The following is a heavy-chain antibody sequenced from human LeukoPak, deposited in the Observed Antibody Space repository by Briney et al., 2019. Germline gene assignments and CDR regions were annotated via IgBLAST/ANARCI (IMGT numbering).Heavy chain of an antibody. CDR2: ISGRSSFI. Sequence: PGGSLRLSCAASGFGFSVLTMNWVRQAPGKGLEWVSSISGRSSFILYADSVKGRFIISRDNAENSLFLQLNGLRAEDTAVYYCVREARHVFDFWGQGTMVTASS. J-gene: IGHJ3*01. CDR3: VREARHVFDF. CDR1: GFGFSVLT. V-gene: IGHV3-21*01.